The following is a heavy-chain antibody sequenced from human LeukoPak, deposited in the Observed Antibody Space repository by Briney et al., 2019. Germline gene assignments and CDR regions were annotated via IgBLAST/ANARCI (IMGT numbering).Heavy chain of an antibody. CDR3: AREERLHHYDYVWGSYRYREGKPSHFDY. CDR2: INHSGST. Sequence: SETLSLTCAVYGGSFSGYYWSWIRQPPGKGLEWIGEINHSGSTNYNPSLKSRVTISVDTSKNQFSLKLSSVTAADTAVYYCAREERLHHYDYVWGSYRYREGKPSHFDYWGQGTLVTVSS. D-gene: IGHD3-16*02. J-gene: IGHJ4*02. CDR1: GGSFSGYY. V-gene: IGHV4-34*01.